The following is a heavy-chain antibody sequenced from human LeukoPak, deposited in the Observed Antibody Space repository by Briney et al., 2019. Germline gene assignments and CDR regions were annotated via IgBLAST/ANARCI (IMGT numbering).Heavy chain of an antibody. V-gene: IGHV3-48*04. CDR1: GFTFSSYG. Sequence: PGRSLRLSCAASGFTFSSYGMHWVRQAPGKGLEWVSYISGTGSAIYYADSVRGRFAISRDNTKNSLYLQMNSLRAEDTAVYYCAMEGELGNFDAFDIWGQGTMVTVSS. D-gene: IGHD7-27*01. CDR2: ISGTGSAI. J-gene: IGHJ3*02. CDR3: AMEGELGNFDAFDI.